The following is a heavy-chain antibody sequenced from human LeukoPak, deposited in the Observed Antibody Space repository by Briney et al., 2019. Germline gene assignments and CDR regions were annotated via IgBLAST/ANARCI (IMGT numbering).Heavy chain of an antibody. J-gene: IGHJ4*02. D-gene: IGHD3-10*01. V-gene: IGHV4-59*01. CDR1: GGSISSYY. CDR2: IYHNGNT. CDR3: ARGGGWFPDY. Sequence: SETLSLTCTVSGGSISSYYWSWIRQPPGKGLEWIGNIYHNGNTNYNPSLKSRVTMSLDTSKSQFSLKLSSVTGADTGVYYCARGGGWFPDYWGQGTLVIVSS.